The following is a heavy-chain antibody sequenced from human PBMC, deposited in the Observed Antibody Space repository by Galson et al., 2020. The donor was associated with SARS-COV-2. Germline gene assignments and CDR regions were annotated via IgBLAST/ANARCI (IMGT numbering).Heavy chain of an antibody. CDR3: ARDLRTYYHGIDV. CDR1: GGSVTSGSDY. Sequence: SETLSLTCTVSGGSVTSGSDYWSWIRQPPGKGLEWVGYVSYSGSTSYNPSLKSRLTISLDTSKNKFSLNLSSVTAADTAVYYCARDLRTYYHGIDVWGQGTTVTVFS. CDR2: VSYSGST. J-gene: IGHJ6*02. V-gene: IGHV4-61*01.